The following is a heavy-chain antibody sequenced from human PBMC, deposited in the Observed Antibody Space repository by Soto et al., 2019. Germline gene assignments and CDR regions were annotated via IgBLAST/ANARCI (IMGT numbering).Heavy chain of an antibody. CDR3: ARVRGHAFDI. CDR2: IYYSGTT. Sequence: QVQLQESGPGLVKPSQTLSLNCSVSGVSINSGDYHWSWLRQHAVQGLERIGYIYYSGTTYYNPSFKSRVTISIDTSKNQFSLEMTSVTAADTAVYYCARVRGHAFDIRGQGTMVTVSS. V-gene: IGHV4-31*03. J-gene: IGHJ3*02. D-gene: IGHD3-10*01. CDR1: GVSINSGDYH.